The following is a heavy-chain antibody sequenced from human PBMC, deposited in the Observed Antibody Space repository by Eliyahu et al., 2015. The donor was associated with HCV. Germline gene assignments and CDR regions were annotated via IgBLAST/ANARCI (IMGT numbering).Heavy chain of an antibody. CDR3: ARTLGYCTGGVCFTGYYGMDV. CDR2: AYYSGST. D-gene: IGHD2-8*02. CDR1: GGSITXETXY. J-gene: IGHJ6*02. Sequence: QLQVQESGPGLVXPSETLSLTCTVSGGSITXETXYLAWIRPPPGRGLEWIGTAYYSGSTYFNPSLKGRVTISIDTSKNQFYLKLSSVAASDTAVYYCARTLGYCTGGVCFTGYYGMDVWGRGTTVTVS. V-gene: IGHV4-39*01.